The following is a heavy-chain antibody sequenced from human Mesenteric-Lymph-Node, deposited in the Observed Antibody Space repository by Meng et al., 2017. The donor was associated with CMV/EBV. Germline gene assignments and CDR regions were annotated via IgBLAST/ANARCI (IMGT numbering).Heavy chain of an antibody. D-gene: IGHD6-13*01. V-gene: IGHV3-7*01. Sequence: GESLKISCAASGFTFSSYWMSWVRQAPGKGLEWVANIKQDGGEKYYVDSVKGRFTISRDNAKNSLYLHMNGLRAEDTAVYYCARDKLADFYYYYGMDVWGQGTTVTVSS. CDR3: ARDKLADFYYYYGMDV. CDR1: GFTFSSYW. J-gene: IGHJ6*02. CDR2: IKQDGGEK.